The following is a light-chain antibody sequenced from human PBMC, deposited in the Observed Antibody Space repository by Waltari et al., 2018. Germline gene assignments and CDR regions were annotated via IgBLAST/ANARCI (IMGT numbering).Light chain of an antibody. Sequence: QPVVTQEPSLSVSPGGTVTLTCALSSGSLSTTSYATGYQQTPGQAPRTLVYKANARSSGVPDRFPGSILGNTAALTMTGAQADDESDYYWALYMGSGSWVFDRWTRLTIL. V-gene: IGLV8-61*01. CDR2: KAN. J-gene: IGLJ3*02. CDR3: ALYMGSGSWV. CDR1: SGSLSTTSY.